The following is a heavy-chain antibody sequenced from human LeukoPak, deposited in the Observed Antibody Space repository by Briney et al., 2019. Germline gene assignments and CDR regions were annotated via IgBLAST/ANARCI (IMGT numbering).Heavy chain of an antibody. J-gene: IGHJ3*02. CDR2: IIPIFGTA. V-gene: IGHV1-69*13. CDR3: ATAAAGNSDAFDI. D-gene: IGHD6-13*01. CDR1: GGTFSSYA. Sequence: ASVKVSCKASGGTFSSYAISWVRQAPGQGLEWMGGIIPIFGTANYAQKFQGRVTTTADESTSTAYMELSSLRSEDTAVYYCATAAAGNSDAFDIWGQGTMVTVSS.